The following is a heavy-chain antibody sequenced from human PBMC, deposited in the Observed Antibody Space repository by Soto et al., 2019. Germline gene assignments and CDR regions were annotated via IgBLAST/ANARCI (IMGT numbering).Heavy chain of an antibody. V-gene: IGHV4-34*01. D-gene: IGHD2-2*02. J-gene: IGHJ6*03. CDR3: AIKIHPRSGNTFRYYYMDV. CDR2: INHSGST. CDR1: GGSFSGYY. Sequence: QVQLQQWGAGLLKPSETLSLTCAVYGGSFSGYYWSWIRQPPGKGLEWIGEINHSGSTNYNPSLKSRVTISVDTSKNQFSLKLTSVTAADTAVYYCAIKIHPRSGNTFRYYYMDVWGKGTTVTVSS.